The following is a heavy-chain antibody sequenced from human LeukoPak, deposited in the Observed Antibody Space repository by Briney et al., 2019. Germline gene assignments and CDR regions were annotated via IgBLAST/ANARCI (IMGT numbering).Heavy chain of an antibody. V-gene: IGHV4-39*01. CDR3: ARLPAYCSTTSCSFDS. CDR1: GGSISSSSYY. Sequence: SETLSLTCTVSGGSISSSSYYWGWIRQPPGKGLEWIGDIYYSGSTYYNPSLKSRVTISVDTSKNQFSLKLTSVTAADTAVYYCARLPAYCSTTSCSFDSWGQGTLVAVSS. D-gene: IGHD2-2*01. CDR2: IYYSGST. J-gene: IGHJ4*02.